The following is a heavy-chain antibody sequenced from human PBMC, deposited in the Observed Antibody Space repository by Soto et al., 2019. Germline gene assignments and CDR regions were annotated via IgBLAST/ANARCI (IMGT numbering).Heavy chain of an antibody. V-gene: IGHV3-21*01. CDR3: ARVESPSYAFDI. CDR1: GFTFSSYS. Sequence: AGSLRLSCAASGFTFSSYSMNWVRQAPGKGLEWVSSISSSSSYIYYADSVKGRFTISRDNAKNSLYLQMNSLRAEDTAVYYCARVESPSYAFDIWGQGTMVTVSS. CDR2: ISSSSSYI. J-gene: IGHJ3*02. D-gene: IGHD6-6*01.